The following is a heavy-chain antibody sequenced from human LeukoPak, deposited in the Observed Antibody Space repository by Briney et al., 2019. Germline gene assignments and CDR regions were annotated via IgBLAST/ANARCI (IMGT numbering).Heavy chain of an antibody. Sequence: LSLTCAVSGGSISSSNWWSWVRQAPGKGLEWVAVISYDGSNKYYADSVKGRFTISRDNSKNTLYLQMNSLRAEDTAVYYCARTGCSSSWLKACWDYWGQGTLVTVSS. CDR1: GGSISSSN. CDR3: ARTGCSSSWLKACWDY. J-gene: IGHJ4*02. D-gene: IGHD6-13*01. CDR2: ISYDGSNK. V-gene: IGHV3-30-3*01.